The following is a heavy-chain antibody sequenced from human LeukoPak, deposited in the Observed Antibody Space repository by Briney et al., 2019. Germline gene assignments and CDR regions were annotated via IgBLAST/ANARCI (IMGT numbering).Heavy chain of an antibody. J-gene: IGHJ4*02. CDR3: ARNASDIAVPGASIFDY. D-gene: IGHD6-19*01. Sequence: SETLSLTCTVSGGSITSSSCYWVWIRQTPGKGLEWIGSVYYSGSTHYNPSPRSRITISVDRSKNQFSLKVISVTAADTAMYYCARNASDIAVPGASIFDYWGQGILVTVSS. CDR1: GGSITSSSCY. V-gene: IGHV4-39*01. CDR2: VYYSGST.